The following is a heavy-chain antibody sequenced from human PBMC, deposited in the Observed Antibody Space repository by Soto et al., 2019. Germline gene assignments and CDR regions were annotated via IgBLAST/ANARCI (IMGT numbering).Heavy chain of an antibody. V-gene: IGHV3-53*01. D-gene: IGHD1-1*01. Sequence: DVQLVESGGGLIHRGGSLRLSCAVVGMTVSGKKYVAWVRQAPGKGLVWASGVYDAAGKYYADSVKGRFTTSRDSSKTIVYLEMNDLGPEDTAIYYCATWMQREHAYDVWAQGTTVTASS. CDR1: GMTVSGKKY. CDR2: VYDAAGK. J-gene: IGHJ3*01. CDR3: ATWMQREHAYDV.